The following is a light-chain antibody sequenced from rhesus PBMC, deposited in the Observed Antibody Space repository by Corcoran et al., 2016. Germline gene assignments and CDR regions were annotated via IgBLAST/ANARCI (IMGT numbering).Light chain of an antibody. CDR3: QQYNDLLFT. J-gene: IGKJ3*01. Sequence: EIVMTQSPATLSLSPGETATLSCRASESVGSYLAWYQQKPGQAPKLLVHSAYFRATGIPDSFSGSGSRTEFTLTISSLEPEDVGVYHCQQYNDLLFTFGPGTKLDIK. CDR1: ESVGSY. CDR2: SAY. V-gene: IGKV3-40*03.